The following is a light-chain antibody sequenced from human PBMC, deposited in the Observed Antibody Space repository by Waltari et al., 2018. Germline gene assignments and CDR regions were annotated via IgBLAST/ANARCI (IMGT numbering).Light chain of an antibody. J-gene: IGLJ3*02. CDR3: AAWDDSLSGWV. V-gene: IGLV1-47*01. CDR2: RSD. Sequence: QSVLTQPPSASGTPGQRVTIPCSGSSSNIGTNFISWYQQLPATAPKLLIYRSDQRPSGVPDRFSGSKSGTSASLAISGLRSEDEADYYCAAWDDSLSGWVFGGGTKLTVL. CDR1: SSNIGTNF.